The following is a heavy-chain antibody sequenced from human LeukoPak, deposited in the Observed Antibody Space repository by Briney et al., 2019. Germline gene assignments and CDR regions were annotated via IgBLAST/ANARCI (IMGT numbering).Heavy chain of an antibody. CDR2: ISGSGGST. CDR1: GFTFSSYA. CDR3: AKGERYSSSCYIDY. D-gene: IGHD6-6*01. V-gene: IGHV3-23*01. Sequence: GGSLRLSCAASGFTFSSYAMSWLRQAPGKGLEWVSAISGSGGSTYYADSVKGRFTISRDNSKNTLYLQMNSLRAEDTAVYYCAKGERYSSSCYIDYWGQGTLVTVSS. J-gene: IGHJ4*02.